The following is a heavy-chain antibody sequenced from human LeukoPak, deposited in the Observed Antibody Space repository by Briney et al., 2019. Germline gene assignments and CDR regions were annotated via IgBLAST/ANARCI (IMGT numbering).Heavy chain of an antibody. Sequence: GGSLRLSCAASGFTFSNYKMSWVRQAPGKGLEWVSTVTSGSSYIYSVYYAESVKGRFTISRDNAKNTLYLQMDSLRVEDTAVYYCAKDPQITIFGVAGAFDIWGQGTMVTVSS. CDR1: GFTFSNYK. J-gene: IGHJ3*02. CDR2: VTSGSSYIYSV. CDR3: AKDPQITIFGVAGAFDI. D-gene: IGHD3-3*01. V-gene: IGHV3-21*04.